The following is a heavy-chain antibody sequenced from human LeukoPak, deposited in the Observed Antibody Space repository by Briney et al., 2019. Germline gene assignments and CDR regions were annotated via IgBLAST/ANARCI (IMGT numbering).Heavy chain of an antibody. J-gene: IGHJ4*02. V-gene: IGHV1-69*04. D-gene: IGHD3-16*01. Sequence: SVKVSCKASGYTFTSYGISWVRQAPGQGLEWMGRIIPILGIANYAQKFQGRVTITADKSTSTAYMELSSLRSEDTAVYYCARDPEGDACWGQGTLVTVSS. CDR1: GYTFTSYG. CDR2: IIPILGIA. CDR3: ARDPEGDAC.